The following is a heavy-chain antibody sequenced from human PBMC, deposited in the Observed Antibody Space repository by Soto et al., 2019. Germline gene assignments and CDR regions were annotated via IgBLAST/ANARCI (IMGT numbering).Heavy chain of an antibody. V-gene: IGHV1-3*01. D-gene: IGHD5-18*01. CDR3: AREPGYSYGYN. J-gene: IGHJ4*02. CDR2: ITAGNGNT. Sequence: QVQLVQSGDEVKKPGDSVKVSCKASGYTFTSYAMPGVRQAPGQRLEWIGWITAGNGNTKYSPKFQGRVTITRDTTASTAYMERSSLRSEDTAVYYCAREPGYSYGYNWGQGTLVTFSS. CDR1: GYTFTSYA.